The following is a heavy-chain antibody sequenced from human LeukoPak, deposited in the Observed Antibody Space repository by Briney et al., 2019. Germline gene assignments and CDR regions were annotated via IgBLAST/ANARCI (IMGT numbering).Heavy chain of an antibody. Sequence: GASVKVSCKASGYSFTGYYIHWVRRAPGQGPEWMGWINPDSGGTNYSQKFQGRVTMSRDTSISTAYMEVSRLRSDDTAVYYCAREPIVLVPAAIFNWFDPWGQGTLVTVSS. CDR2: INPDSGGT. CDR1: GYSFTGYY. D-gene: IGHD2-2*02. J-gene: IGHJ5*02. CDR3: AREPIVLVPAAIFNWFDP. V-gene: IGHV1-2*02.